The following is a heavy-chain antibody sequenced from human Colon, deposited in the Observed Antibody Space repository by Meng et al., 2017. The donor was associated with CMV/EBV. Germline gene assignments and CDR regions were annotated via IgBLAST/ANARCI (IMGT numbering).Heavy chain of an antibody. V-gene: IGHV3-23*01. D-gene: IGHD2-8*02. CDR1: GFGFSSHA. CDR2: MSGRVETT. CDR3: AKDQGGVARYNFDS. Sequence: APGFGFSSHAVSWVRQAPGRGLEWVATMSGRVETTWYADSVQGRFTISRDNSKNLLFLQLDSLRGEDTALYYCAKDQGGVARYNFDSWGQGTLVTVSS. J-gene: IGHJ4*02.